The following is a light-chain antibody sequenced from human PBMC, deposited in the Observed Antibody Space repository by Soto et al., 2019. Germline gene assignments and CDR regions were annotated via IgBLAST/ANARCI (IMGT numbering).Light chain of an antibody. J-gene: IGKJ4*01. CDR2: DAS. V-gene: IGKV3-11*01. Sequence: EIVLTQSPATLSLSPGERATLSCRASQSVSSYLAWYQQKRGQAPRLLIYDASNRAHGIPARFSGSGSGTDFTLTISSLEPEDFAVYYCQQRSNWPLTFGGGTKVEIK. CDR1: QSVSSY. CDR3: QQRSNWPLT.